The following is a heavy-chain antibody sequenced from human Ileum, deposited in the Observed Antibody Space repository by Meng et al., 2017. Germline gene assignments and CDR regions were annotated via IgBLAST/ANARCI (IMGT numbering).Heavy chain of an antibody. J-gene: IGHJ4*02. CDR3: ARTYNTPFFDS. D-gene: IGHD1-14*01. V-gene: IGHV4-61*01. CDR2: TYYTGLT. CDR1: GASVNFGLYF. Sequence: QVARQGSGPGSVRPSETLSLSCTVSGASVNFGLYFWSWIRQSPGKTLEWIGHTYYTGLTNYNPSLKSRVAISLDASKNQFSLKLNSVSAADSAVYFCARTYNTPFFDSWGQGTLVTVSS.